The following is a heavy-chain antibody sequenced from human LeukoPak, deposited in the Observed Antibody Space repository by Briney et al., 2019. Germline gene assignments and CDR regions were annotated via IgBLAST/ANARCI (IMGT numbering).Heavy chain of an antibody. CDR2: INHSGST. CDR1: GGSFSGYY. J-gene: IGHJ4*02. V-gene: IGHV4-34*01. Sequence: SETLSLTCAVYGGSFSGYYWSWIRQPPGKGLEWIGEINHSGSTNYNPSLKSRVTISVDTSKNQFSLKLSSVTAADTAVYYCARSRRSSGGNLGYWGQGTLVTVSS. D-gene: IGHD2-15*01. CDR3: ARSRRSSGGNLGY.